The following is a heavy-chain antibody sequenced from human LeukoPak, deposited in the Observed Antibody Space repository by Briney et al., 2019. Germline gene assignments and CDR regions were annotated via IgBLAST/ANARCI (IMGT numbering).Heavy chain of an antibody. D-gene: IGHD6-19*01. Sequence: SVKVSCKASGGTFSSYAISWVRQAPGHGLEWMGRIIPIFGTANYAQKFQGRVTITTDESTSTAYMGLSSLRSEDTAVYYCARGVAVAVTFDYWGQGTLVTVSS. J-gene: IGHJ4*02. V-gene: IGHV1-69*05. CDR1: GGTFSSYA. CDR3: ARGVAVAVTFDY. CDR2: IIPIFGTA.